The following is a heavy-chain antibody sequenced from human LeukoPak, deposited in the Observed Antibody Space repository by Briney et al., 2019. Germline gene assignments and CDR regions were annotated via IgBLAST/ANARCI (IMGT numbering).Heavy chain of an antibody. J-gene: IGHJ4*02. Sequence: GASVKVSCKASGYTFTGYYMHWVRQAPGQGLEWMGWINPNSGGTNYAQKFLGRVTMTRDTSISTAYMELSRLRSDDTAVYYCARGASVGFCSSTSCYKAYDYWGQGTLVTVSS. D-gene: IGHD2-2*02. CDR3: ARGASVGFCSSTSCYKAYDY. V-gene: IGHV1-2*02. CDR1: GYTFTGYY. CDR2: INPNSGGT.